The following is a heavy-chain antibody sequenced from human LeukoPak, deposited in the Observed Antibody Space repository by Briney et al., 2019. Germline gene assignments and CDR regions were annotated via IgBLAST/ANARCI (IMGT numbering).Heavy chain of an antibody. CDR1: GFTFSSYA. J-gene: IGHJ4*02. Sequence: GGSLRLSCAASGFTFSSYAMSWVRQAPGKGLEWVSVISGSVGSTYYADSVKGRFTISRDNSENTLYLQMNSLSAEDTAVYYCAKAPGATHLDYWGQGTLVTVSS. D-gene: IGHD1-26*01. CDR3: AKAPGATHLDY. CDR2: ISGSVGST. V-gene: IGHV3-23*01.